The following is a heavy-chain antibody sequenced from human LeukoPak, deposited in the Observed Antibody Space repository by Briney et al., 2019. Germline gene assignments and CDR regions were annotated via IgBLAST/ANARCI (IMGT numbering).Heavy chain of an antibody. CDR3: ARNENSGWGYFDY. CDR2: IGGSNGIT. CDR1: RFTFNSYA. Sequence: GGSLRLSCAASRFTFNSYAMSWVRQAPGKGLEWVSVIGGSNGITFYVGPVKGRFTISRDNSKDTLYLQMNSLRAEDTAVYYCARNENSGWGYFDYWGQGTLVTVSS. J-gene: IGHJ4*02. V-gene: IGHV3-23*01. D-gene: IGHD5-12*01.